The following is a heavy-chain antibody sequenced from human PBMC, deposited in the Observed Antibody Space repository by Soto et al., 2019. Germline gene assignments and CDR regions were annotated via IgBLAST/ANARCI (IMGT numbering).Heavy chain of an antibody. J-gene: IGHJ2*01. CDR1: GFTFSNAW. V-gene: IGHV3-15*01. CDR3: STSDNHYDTRRYRGYFDV. CDR2: IKSKTDGGTT. Sequence: NPGGSLRLSCAASGFTFSNAWMSWVRQAPGKGLEWVARIKSKTDGGTTDYAAPVKGRFIISRDDSKTTLYLQVNSLKTEDTAVYYCSTSDNHYDTRRYRGYFDVWGRGTPVTVYS. D-gene: IGHD3-22*01.